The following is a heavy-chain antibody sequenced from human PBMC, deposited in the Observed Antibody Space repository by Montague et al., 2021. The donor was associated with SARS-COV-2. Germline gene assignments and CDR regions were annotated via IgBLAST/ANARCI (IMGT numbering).Heavy chain of an antibody. V-gene: IGHV4-39*07. Sequence: SDTLSLTCTVSGGSISSTSYYWGWVRQPPGKGLEWIGSIYHSGSAYYNPSLKSRVTISIDTSKNQFSLKLSSVTAADTAVYYCARVPDSATYWSGDGWGQGTMVTVSS. J-gene: IGHJ4*02. D-gene: IGHD1-26*01. CDR2: IYHSGSA. CDR3: ARVPDSATYWSGDG. CDR1: GGSISSTSYY.